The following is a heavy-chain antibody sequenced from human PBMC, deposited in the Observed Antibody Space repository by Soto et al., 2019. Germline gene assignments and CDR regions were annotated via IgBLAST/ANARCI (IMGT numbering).Heavy chain of an antibody. J-gene: IGHJ6*02. Sequence: PGGSLRLSCAASAFTFNNYAMSWIRQAPGKGLEWVSYISSSSSYTNYADSVKGRFTISRDNAKNSLYLQMNSLRAEDTAVYYCASLGSSSWYATYGMDVWGQGTTVTVSS. CDR1: AFTFNNYA. V-gene: IGHV3-11*06. CDR3: ASLGSSSWYATYGMDV. D-gene: IGHD6-13*01. CDR2: ISSSSSYT.